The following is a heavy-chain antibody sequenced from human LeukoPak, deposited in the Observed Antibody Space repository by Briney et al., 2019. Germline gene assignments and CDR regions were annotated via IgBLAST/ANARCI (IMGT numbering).Heavy chain of an antibody. CDR1: GESLKGYY. CDR3: ARQDIVVVPAANSYYCYGMDV. J-gene: IGHJ6*02. CDR2: INHNGST. D-gene: IGHD2-2*01. Sequence: SETLSLTCAVYGESLKGYYWSWLRQPPGKGLEWIGEINHNGSTNYKPPLKSRVTISVDTSKNHFSLKLISVTAADTAVYYCARQDIVVVPAANSYYCYGMDVWGQGTTVTVSS. V-gene: IGHV4-34*01.